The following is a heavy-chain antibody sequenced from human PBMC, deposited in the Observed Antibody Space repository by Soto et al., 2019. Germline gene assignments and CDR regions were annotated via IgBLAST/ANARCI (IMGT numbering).Heavy chain of an antibody. CDR1: GFTFSSYA. D-gene: IGHD3-22*01. V-gene: IGHV3-30-3*01. Sequence: AGGSLRLSCAASGFTFSSYAMHWVRQAPGKGLEWVAVISYDGSNKYYADSVKGRFTISRDNSKNTLYLQMNSLRAEDTAVYYCARAVRSDYYDSSGYYYYWFDPWGQGTLVTVSS. CDR2: ISYDGSNK. CDR3: ARAVRSDYYDSSGYYYYWFDP. J-gene: IGHJ5*02.